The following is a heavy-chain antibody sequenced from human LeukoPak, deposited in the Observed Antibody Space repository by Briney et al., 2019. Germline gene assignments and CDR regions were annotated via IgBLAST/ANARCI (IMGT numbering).Heavy chain of an antibody. D-gene: IGHD3-3*01. CDR3: ATDRAVFGVVISVGY. CDR2: VDPEDGET. J-gene: IGHJ4*02. CDR1: GYIFTDYY. Sequence: ASVKISCKVSGYIFTDYYMHWVQQAPGKGLEWMGLVDPEDGETIYAEKFQGRVTITADTSTDTAYMELSSLRSEDTAVYYCATDRAVFGVVISVGYWGQGTLVTVSS. V-gene: IGHV1-69-2*01.